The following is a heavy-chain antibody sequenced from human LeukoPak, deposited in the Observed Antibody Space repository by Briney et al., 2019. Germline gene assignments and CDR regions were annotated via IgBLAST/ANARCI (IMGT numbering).Heavy chain of an antibody. V-gene: IGHV3-21*01. CDR1: GFTFSSYW. Sequence: GGSLRLSCAASGFTFSSYWMSWVRQAPGKGLEWVSSISSSSSYIYYADSVKGRFTISRDNAKNSLYLQMNSLRAEDTAVYYCAMSLAARSPMDVWGKGTTVTVSS. CDR3: AMSLAARSPMDV. CDR2: ISSSSSYI. J-gene: IGHJ6*03. D-gene: IGHD6-6*01.